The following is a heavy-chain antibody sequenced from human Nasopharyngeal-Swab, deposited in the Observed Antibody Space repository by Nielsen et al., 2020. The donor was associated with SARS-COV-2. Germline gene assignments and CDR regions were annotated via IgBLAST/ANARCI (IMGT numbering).Heavy chain of an antibody. CDR3: VRALLVGGYYFDY. D-gene: IGHD6-13*01. V-gene: IGHV3-53*01. CDR2: IYSGGST. J-gene: IGHJ4*02. Sequence: WIRQLPGKGLEWVSVIYSGGSTYYADSVKGRFTISRDNSKNTLYLQMNSLRAEDTAVYYCVRALLVGGYYFDYWGQGTLVTVSS.